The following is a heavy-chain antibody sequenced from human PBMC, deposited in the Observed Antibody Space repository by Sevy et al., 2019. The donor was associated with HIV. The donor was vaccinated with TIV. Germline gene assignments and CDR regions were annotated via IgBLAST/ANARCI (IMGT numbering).Heavy chain of an antibody. D-gene: IGHD3-22*01. CDR2: MSYDGSSQ. J-gene: IGHJ4*02. CDR3: ARDGGYDSSGYYPFHF. Sequence: GGSLRLSCEASGFSFSTHAMHWVRQAPGKGLEWVAVMSYDGSSQYYADSVRGRFTISRDNSKNTLFLQMNSLRPEETALYYCARDGGYDSSGYYPFHFWGQGTQVTVSS. V-gene: IGHV3-30*04. CDR1: GFSFSTHA.